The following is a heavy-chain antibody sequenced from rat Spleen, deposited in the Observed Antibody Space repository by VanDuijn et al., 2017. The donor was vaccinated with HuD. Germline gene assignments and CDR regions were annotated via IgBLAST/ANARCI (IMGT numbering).Heavy chain of an antibody. D-gene: IGHD1-11*01. CDR3: AREGATEGIVRVMDA. J-gene: IGHJ4*01. CDR1: GFSLTSNS. Sequence: QVQLKESGPGLVQPSQTLSLTCTVSGFSLTSNSVSWVRQPPGKGLEWMGAIWSGGSTDYNSALKSRLSISRDTSKSQVFLKMNSLQTEDTATYYCAREGATEGIVRVMDAWGQGASVTVSS. CDR2: IWSGGST. V-gene: IGHV2-15*01.